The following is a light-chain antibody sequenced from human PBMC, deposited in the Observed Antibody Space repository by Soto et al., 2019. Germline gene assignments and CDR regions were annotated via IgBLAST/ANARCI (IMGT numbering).Light chain of an antibody. CDR1: QSVSSN. J-gene: IGKJ1*01. Sequence: EIVMTQSPATLSVCPGERATLSCRASQSVSSNLAWYQQKPGQAPRLLIYGASTRATGIPARFSGSGSGTEVTLTISSLQSEDFAVYYCQQYNNWSTFGQGTKVDIK. CDR3: QQYNNWST. V-gene: IGKV3-15*01. CDR2: GAS.